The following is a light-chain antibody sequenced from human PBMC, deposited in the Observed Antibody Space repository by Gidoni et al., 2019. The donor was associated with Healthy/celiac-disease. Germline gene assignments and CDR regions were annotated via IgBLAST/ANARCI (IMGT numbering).Light chain of an antibody. J-gene: IGLJ2*01. CDR1: NIGSKS. Sequence: SYVLTQPPSVSVAPGKTARITCGGNNIGSKSVHRYQQKPGQAPVLVIYYDSDGPSGIPERFSGSNSGNTATLTISRVEAGDEADYYCQVWDSSSDHVVFGGGTKLTVL. CDR3: QVWDSSSDHVV. V-gene: IGLV3-21*04. CDR2: YDS.